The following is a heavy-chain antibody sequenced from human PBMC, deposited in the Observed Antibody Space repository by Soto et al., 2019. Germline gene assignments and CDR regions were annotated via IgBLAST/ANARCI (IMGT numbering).Heavy chain of an antibody. CDR3: AGGNRRRLHWWDFDL. Sequence: QVQLVQSGAEVKKPGSSVKVSCKASGGTFSNYPISWVRQAPGQGLEWMGGIIPIFGTVNYAQKFQGRVTMTADESTSTAYMEWSSLSSEDTAVYYCAGGNRRRLHWWDFDLWGRGTLVTVSS. CDR2: IIPIFGTV. CDR1: GGTFSNYP. J-gene: IGHJ2*01. V-gene: IGHV1-69*12. D-gene: IGHD6-25*01.